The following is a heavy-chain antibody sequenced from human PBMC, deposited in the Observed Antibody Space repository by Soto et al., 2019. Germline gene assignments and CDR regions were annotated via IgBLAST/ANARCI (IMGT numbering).Heavy chain of an antibody. CDR2: ISYSGST. CDR3: ARNSIAGGYFDY. D-gene: IGHD6-6*01. V-gene: IGHV4-31*03. Sequence: SETLSLTCTVSGGSISSGGYYWSWIRQHPGKGLEWIGYISYSGSTYYNPSLRSRVSISVDTSKNQFSLRLSSVTAADTAVYYCARNSIAGGYFDYWGQGTLVTVSS. CDR1: GGSISSGGYY. J-gene: IGHJ4*02.